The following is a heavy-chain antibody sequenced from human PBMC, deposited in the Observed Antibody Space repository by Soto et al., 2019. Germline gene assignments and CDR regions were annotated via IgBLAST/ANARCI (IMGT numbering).Heavy chain of an antibody. J-gene: IGHJ3*01. D-gene: IGHD4-17*01. V-gene: IGHV1-18*01. Sequence: QVQLVQSGAELKKPGASVKVSCKASGYSFSTSGFSWVRQVPGQGLEWMGWISVDTGGTHYAQNRQGRVTLATDISTSIAYMGLRSLTSDDTAVYYCARDRAYGDVGDAFDFWGQGTMVTVSA. CDR1: GYSFSTSG. CDR3: ARDRAYGDVGDAFDF. CDR2: ISVDTGGT.